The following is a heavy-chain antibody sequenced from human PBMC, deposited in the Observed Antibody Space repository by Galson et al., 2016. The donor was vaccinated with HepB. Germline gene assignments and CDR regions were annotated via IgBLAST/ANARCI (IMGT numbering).Heavy chain of an antibody. CDR3: ARDSGYCSKIDCRGDAFDI. V-gene: IGHV3-30*03. D-gene: IGHD2-2*01. CDR1: GITFSNNW. CDR2: DSVHGGRK. Sequence: SLRLSCAASGITFSNNWMSWVRQAPGKGLEWVAADSVHGGRKFYADAVKGRFTISRDSANNMLFLQMSSLRDDDTAVYYCARDSGYCSKIDCRGDAFDIWGQGTMVTVSS. J-gene: IGHJ3*02.